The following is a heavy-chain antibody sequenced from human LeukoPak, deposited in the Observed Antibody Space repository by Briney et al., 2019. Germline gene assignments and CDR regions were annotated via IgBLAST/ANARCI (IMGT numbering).Heavy chain of an antibody. V-gene: IGHV1-69*05. Sequence: SVKVSCKASGGTFSSYAISWVRQAPGQGLEWMGGIIPIFGTANYAQKFQGRVTITTDESTGTAYMELSSLRSEDTAVYYCARRIRPYYDFWSGYYADAFDIWGQGTMVTVSS. CDR2: IIPIFGTA. CDR1: GGTFSSYA. J-gene: IGHJ3*02. CDR3: ARRIRPYYDFWSGYYADAFDI. D-gene: IGHD3-3*01.